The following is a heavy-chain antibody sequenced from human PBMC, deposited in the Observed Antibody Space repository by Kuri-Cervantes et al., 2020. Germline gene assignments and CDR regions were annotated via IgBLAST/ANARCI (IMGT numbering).Heavy chain of an antibody. J-gene: IGHJ4*02. CDR2: IWYDGSNK. CDR3: ANGIGFY. CDR1: GFTFSSYG. V-gene: IGHV3-33*06. Sequence: GESLKISCAASGFTFSSYGMHWVRQAPGKGLEWVAVIWYDGSNKYYADSVKGRFTISRDNSKNTLYLQMNSLGAEDTAVYYCANGIGFYWGQGTLVTVSS. D-gene: IGHD2-15*01.